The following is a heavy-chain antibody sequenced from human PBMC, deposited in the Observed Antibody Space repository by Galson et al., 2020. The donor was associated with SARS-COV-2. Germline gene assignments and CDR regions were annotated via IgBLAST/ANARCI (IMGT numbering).Heavy chain of an antibody. CDR2: IFPGNSET. D-gene: IGHD6-19*01. CDR1: GYRFHQYW. J-gene: IGHJ5*01. V-gene: IGHV5-51*01. Sequence: GESLKISCKASGYRFHQYWIGWVRQVPGKGLEWMGSIFPGNSETKYSPSFQGQVAMSVDKSITTAYIQWNSLKASDNATYYCARRKHSLGWSLDSWGQGTLVTVSS. CDR3: ARRKHSLGWSLDS.